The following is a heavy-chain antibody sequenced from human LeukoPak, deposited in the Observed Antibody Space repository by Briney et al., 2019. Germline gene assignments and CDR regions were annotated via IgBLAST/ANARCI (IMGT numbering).Heavy chain of an antibody. CDR3: ARGPNSNWSGLDF. Sequence: SETLSLTCAVYGGSFSGYYWSWIRQPPGKGLEWIGEINHSGSTNYNPSLKSRVTISVDTSKNQFSLKLSSVTAADTAVYYCARGPNSNWSGLDFWGQGTLLTVSS. V-gene: IGHV4-34*01. CDR1: GGSFSGYY. CDR2: INHSGST. D-gene: IGHD6-6*01. J-gene: IGHJ4*02.